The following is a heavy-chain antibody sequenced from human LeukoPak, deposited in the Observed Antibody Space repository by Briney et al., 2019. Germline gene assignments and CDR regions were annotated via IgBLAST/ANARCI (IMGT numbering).Heavy chain of an antibody. V-gene: IGHV3-30*18. J-gene: IGHJ6*03. CDR1: GFTFSSYG. Sequence: GGSLRLSCAAAGFTFSSYGMHWVRQAPGKGLEWVAVISYDGSNKYYADSVKGRFTISRDNSKNTLYLQMNSLRAEDTAVYYCVKGSGWEVSYYYYYMDVWGKGTTVTISS. CDR2: ISYDGSNK. CDR3: VKGSGWEVSYYYYYMDV. D-gene: IGHD1-26*01.